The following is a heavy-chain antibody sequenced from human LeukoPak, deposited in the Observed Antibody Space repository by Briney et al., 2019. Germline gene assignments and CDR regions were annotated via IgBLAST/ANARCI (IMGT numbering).Heavy chain of an antibody. D-gene: IGHD2-2*01. V-gene: IGHV3-11*06. Sequence: GGSLRLSCAASGFTFSDYYMSWIRQAPGKGLEWVSSISSSSSYIYYADSVKGRFTISRDNAKNSLYLQMNSLRAEDTAVYYCARRTRSSTPLGSYYYMDVWGKGTTVTVSS. CDR1: GFTFSDYY. J-gene: IGHJ6*03. CDR3: ARRTRSSTPLGSYYYMDV. CDR2: ISSSSSYI.